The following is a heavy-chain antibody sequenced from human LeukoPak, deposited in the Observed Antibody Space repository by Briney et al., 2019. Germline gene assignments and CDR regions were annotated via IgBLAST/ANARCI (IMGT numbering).Heavy chain of an antibody. CDR2: ISDSGGTT. Sequence: PGGSLRLSCAGSGFTFSSYGMSWVRQAPGKGLEWVSAISDSGGTTYYADSVKGRFTISRDNSKNTLYLQMNSLRAEDTAVYYCLYYCSRPTCYLSTYWGQGTLVTVSS. V-gene: IGHV3-23*01. J-gene: IGHJ4*02. CDR3: LYYCSRPTCYLSTY. CDR1: GFTFSSYG. D-gene: IGHD2-15*01.